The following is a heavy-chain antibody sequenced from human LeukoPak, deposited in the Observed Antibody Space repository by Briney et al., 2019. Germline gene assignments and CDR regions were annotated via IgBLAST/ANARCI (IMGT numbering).Heavy chain of an antibody. J-gene: IGHJ4*02. CDR3: AKYGDESSGYYSD. V-gene: IGHV3-33*06. CDR1: GFPFSSYG. Sequence: PGGSLRLSCVASGFPFSSYGMHWVRQAPGKGLEWVAVIWSVGGAEYYADSVKGRFTISRDNSKNTLYLQMNSLRAEDTAVYYCAKYGDESSGYYSDWGQGTLVTVSS. CDR2: IWSVGGAE. D-gene: IGHD3-22*01.